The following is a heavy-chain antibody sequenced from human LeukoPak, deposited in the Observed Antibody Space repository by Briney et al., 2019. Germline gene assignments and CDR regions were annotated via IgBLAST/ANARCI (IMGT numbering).Heavy chain of an antibody. Sequence: PSETLSLTCSVSGGSISRSGYFWGWIRQPPGKGLEWIGSIYDSGRTNHNPPLTSRVTISVDTSKNQFSLKLSSVTAADTAVYYCARLSQWELLGYYFDYWGQGTLVTVSS. D-gene: IGHD1-26*01. CDR3: ARLSQWELLGYYFDY. V-gene: IGHV4-39*01. CDR1: GGSISRSGYF. J-gene: IGHJ4*02. CDR2: IYDSGRT.